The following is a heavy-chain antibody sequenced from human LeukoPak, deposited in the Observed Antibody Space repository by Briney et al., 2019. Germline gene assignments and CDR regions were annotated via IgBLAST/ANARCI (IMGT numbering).Heavy chain of an antibody. J-gene: IGHJ5*02. D-gene: IGHD3-10*01. CDR2: INHSGST. CDR3: ARVNLDYYGSGSYYNADWFDP. V-gene: IGHV4-34*01. Sequence: PSETLSLTCAVYGGSFSGYYWSWIRQPPGKGLEWIGEINHSGSTNYNPSLKSRVTISVDTSKNQFSLKLSSVTAADTAVYYCARVNLDYYGSGSYYNADWFDPWGQGTLVTVSS. CDR1: GGSFSGYY.